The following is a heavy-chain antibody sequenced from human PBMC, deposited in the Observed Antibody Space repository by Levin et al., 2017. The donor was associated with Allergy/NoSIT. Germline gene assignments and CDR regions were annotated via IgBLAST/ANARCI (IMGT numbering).Heavy chain of an antibody. J-gene: IGHJ6*02. V-gene: IGHV3-48*01. CDR3: ARERGIPYDSSGYYGVYDYYYGMDV. CDR2: ISSSSSTI. Sequence: GGSLRLSCAASGFTFSSYSMNWVRQAPGKGLEWVSYISSSSSTIYYADSVKGRFTISRDNAKNSLYLQMNSLRAEDTAVYYCARERGIPYDSSGYYGVYDYYYGMDVWGQGTTVTVSS. CDR1: GFTFSSYS. D-gene: IGHD3-22*01.